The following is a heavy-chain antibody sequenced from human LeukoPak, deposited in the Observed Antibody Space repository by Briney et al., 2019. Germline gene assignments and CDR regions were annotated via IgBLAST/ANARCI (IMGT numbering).Heavy chain of an antibody. CDR2: ISGSGGST. V-gene: IGHV3-23*01. CDR3: AEDRVDIGNWFDP. D-gene: IGHD5-12*01. J-gene: IGHJ5*02. CDR1: GFTFSSYA. Sequence: PGGSLRLSCAASGFTFSSYAMSWVRQAPGKGLEGVSAISGSGGSTYYADSVKGRFTISRDNSKNTLYLQMNSLRAEDTAVYYCAEDRVDIGNWFDPWGQGTLVTVSS.